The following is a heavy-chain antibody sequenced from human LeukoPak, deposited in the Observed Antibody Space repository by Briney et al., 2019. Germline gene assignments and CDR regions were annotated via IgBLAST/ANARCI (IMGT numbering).Heavy chain of an antibody. D-gene: IGHD6-6*01. J-gene: IGHJ6*03. CDR2: INPNSGGT. V-gene: IGHV1-2*02. Sequence: ASVKVSCKASGYTFTGYYMHWVRQAPGQGLEWMGWINPNSGGTNYAQKFQGRVTMTRDTSISTAYMELSRLRSDDTAVYYCASPLQQLDDLPYYMDVWGTGTTVSVFS. CDR3: ASPLQQLDDLPYYMDV. CDR1: GYTFTGYY.